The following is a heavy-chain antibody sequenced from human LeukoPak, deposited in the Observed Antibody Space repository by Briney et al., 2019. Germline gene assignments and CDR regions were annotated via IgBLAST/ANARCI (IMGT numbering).Heavy chain of an antibody. V-gene: IGHV4-34*01. CDR3: ARGSRGYYYGSGTKRTYYYYGMDV. CDR1: GGSFSGYY. CDR2: INHSGST. D-gene: IGHD3-10*01. Sequence: PSDTLSLPCALYGGSFSGYYWIWTRQPRGKGLEWIGEINHSGSTNYNPSLKSRVTISVHTSKNQFSLKLSSVTAADTAVYYCARGSRGYYYGSGTKRTYYYYGMDVWGQGATVTVSS. J-gene: IGHJ6*02.